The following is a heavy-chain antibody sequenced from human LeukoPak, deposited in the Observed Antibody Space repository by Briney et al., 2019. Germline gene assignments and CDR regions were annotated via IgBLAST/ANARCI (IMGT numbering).Heavy chain of an antibody. D-gene: IGHD2-2*01. CDR2: INHSGST. CDR3: AGSVPAAVPGAFDI. V-gene: IGHV4-34*01. Sequence: SETLSLTCAVYGGSFSGYYWSWIRQPPGKGLEWIGEINHSGSTNYNPSLKSRVTISVDTSKNQFSLKLSSVTAADTAVYYCAGSVPAAVPGAFDIWGQGTMVTVSS. CDR1: GGSFSGYY. J-gene: IGHJ3*02.